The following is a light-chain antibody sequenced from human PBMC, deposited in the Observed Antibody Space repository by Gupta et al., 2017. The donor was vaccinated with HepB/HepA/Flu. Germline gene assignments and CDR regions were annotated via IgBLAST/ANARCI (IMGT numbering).Light chain of an antibody. CDR2: NVH. J-gene: IGLJ3*02. CDR1: SSDIGAYDF. V-gene: IGLV2-14*03. CDR3: SSYTSSGTVV. Sequence: HSPLLQSASESGPPGPPIAISPTVTSSDIGAYDFVSCYQHHPYNAPKLMIHNVHSRPSGVSNRFSGSKSGNTASLTISGLQADDEADYYCSSYTSSGTVVFGGGTKLTVL.